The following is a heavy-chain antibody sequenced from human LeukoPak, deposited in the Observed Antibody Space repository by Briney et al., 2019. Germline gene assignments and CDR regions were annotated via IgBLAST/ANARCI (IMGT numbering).Heavy chain of an antibody. Sequence: GGSLRLSCAASGFTFSSYGMHWVRQAPGKGLEWVAVISYDGSNKCYAVSVRGRFTISRDNSKNTLYLQMNSLRAEDTAVYYCAKDPSAPYFDYWGQGTLVTVSS. CDR1: GFTFSSYG. V-gene: IGHV3-30*18. CDR2: ISYDGSNK. J-gene: IGHJ4*02. CDR3: AKDPSAPYFDY.